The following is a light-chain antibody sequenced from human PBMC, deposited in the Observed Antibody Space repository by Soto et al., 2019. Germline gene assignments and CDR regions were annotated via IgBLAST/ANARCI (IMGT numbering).Light chain of an antibody. J-gene: IGLJ3*02. CDR2: EVT. CDR1: SSDVGAYNY. V-gene: IGLV2-8*01. CDR3: SSFASSNTWV. Sequence: QSALTQPPSASGSPVQAVTISCTGTSSDVGAYNYVSWYQQHAGKAPKLVIYEVTKRPSGVPDRFSGSKSANTASLTVSGLQAEDGADYYCSSFASSNTWVFGGGTKLTFL.